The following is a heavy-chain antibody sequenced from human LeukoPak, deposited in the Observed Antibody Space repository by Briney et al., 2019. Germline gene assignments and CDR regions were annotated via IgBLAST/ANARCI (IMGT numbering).Heavy chain of an antibody. D-gene: IGHD3-10*01. Sequence: GASVKVSCKASGYTFTSYGISWVRQAPGQGLEWMGWISAHNGNTNYAQKLQGRVTMTTDTSTSTAYMELRSLRSDDTAVYYCARLRITMVRGVPYGMDVWGQGTTVTVSS. CDR3: ARLRITMVRGVPYGMDV. CDR1: GYTFTSYG. CDR2: ISAHNGNT. J-gene: IGHJ6*02. V-gene: IGHV1-18*01.